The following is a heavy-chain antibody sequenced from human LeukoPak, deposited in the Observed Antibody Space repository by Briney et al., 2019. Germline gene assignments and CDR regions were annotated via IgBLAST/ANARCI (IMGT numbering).Heavy chain of an antibody. V-gene: IGHV3-23*01. CDR3: AKPRSSESPFDY. Sequence: GGSLRLSCAASGFTFSSYAMSWFRQAPGKGLEWVSGFSGSGGSTYYADSVQGRFTISRDNSKNTLYLQMNSLRAEDTAVYYCAKPRSSESPFDYWGQGTLVTVSS. D-gene: IGHD3-10*01. CDR2: FSGSGGST. J-gene: IGHJ4*02. CDR1: GFTFSSYA.